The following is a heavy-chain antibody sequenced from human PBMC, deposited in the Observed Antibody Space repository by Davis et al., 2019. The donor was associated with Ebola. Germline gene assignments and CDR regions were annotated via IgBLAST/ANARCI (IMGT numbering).Heavy chain of an antibody. V-gene: IGHV1-69*13. CDR2: IIPIFGTA. J-gene: IGHJ5*02. Sequence: SVKVSCKASGGTFSSYAISWVRQAPGQGLEWMGGIIPIFGTANYAQKFQGRVTITADESTSTAYMELSSLRSEDTAVYYCASGKPRGPLMYWFDPWGQGTLVTVSS. CDR3: ASGKPRGPLMYWFDP. D-gene: IGHD5-12*01. CDR1: GGTFSSYA.